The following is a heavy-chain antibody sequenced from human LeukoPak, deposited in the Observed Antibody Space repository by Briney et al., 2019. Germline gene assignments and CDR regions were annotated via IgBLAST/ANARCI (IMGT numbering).Heavy chain of an antibody. D-gene: IGHD6-19*01. Sequence: SETLSLTCTVSGGSISIYYWSWVRQPAGKGLEWIGRIYTSGSTNYNPSLKSRVTMSVDTSKNQFSLKLSSVTAADTAVYYCARGISSGWYGAFDIWGQGTMVTVSS. V-gene: IGHV4-4*07. CDR3: ARGISSGWYGAFDI. CDR1: GGSISIYY. J-gene: IGHJ3*02. CDR2: IYTSGST.